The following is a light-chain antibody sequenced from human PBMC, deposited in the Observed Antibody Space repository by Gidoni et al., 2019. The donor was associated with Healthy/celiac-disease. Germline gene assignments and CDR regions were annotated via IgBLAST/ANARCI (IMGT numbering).Light chain of an antibody. J-gene: IGLJ3*02. V-gene: IGLV1-47*01. CDR1: SSNIGSNY. CDR2: RNN. CDR3: AAWDDSLSGRWL. Sequence: SVLTQPPSASGPPGQRVTISCSGSSSNIGSNYVYWYQQLPGTAPKLLIYRNNQRPSGVPDRFSGSKSGTSASLAISGLRSEDEADYYCAAWDDSLSGRWLFGGGTKLTVL.